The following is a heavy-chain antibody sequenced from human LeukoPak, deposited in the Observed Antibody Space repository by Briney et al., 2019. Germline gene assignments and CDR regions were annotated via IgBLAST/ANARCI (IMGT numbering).Heavy chain of an antibody. V-gene: IGHV5-51*01. CDR3: ARGPWIVVVPAAPFDY. Sequence: GESLKISCKGSGYSFTSYWIGWVRQMPGKGLEWMGIIYPGDSDTRYSPSFQGQVTISADKSISTAYVQWSSLKASDTAMYYCARGPWIVVVPAAPFDYWGQGTLVTVSS. D-gene: IGHD2-2*01. CDR1: GYSFTSYW. J-gene: IGHJ4*02. CDR2: IYPGDSDT.